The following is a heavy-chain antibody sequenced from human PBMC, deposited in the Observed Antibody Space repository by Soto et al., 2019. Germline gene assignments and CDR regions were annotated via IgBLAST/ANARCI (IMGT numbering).Heavy chain of an antibody. Sequence: SSETLSLTCTVSGGSVSSSSYYWGWIREPPGKGLEWIGSIYSSGSTYYNPSLKSRVTISVDTSKNQFSLKLSSVTAADTAVYYCARDARYSSGWPSKYFDYWGQGTLVTVSS. CDR2: IYSSGST. J-gene: IGHJ4*02. D-gene: IGHD6-19*01. V-gene: IGHV4-39*02. CDR1: GGSVSSSSYY. CDR3: ARDARYSSGWPSKYFDY.